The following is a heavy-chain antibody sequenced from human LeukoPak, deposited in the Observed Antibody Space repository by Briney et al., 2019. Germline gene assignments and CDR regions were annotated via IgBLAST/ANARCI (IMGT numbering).Heavy chain of an antibody. CDR1: GGSISSYY. CDR3: ARDGDYYDSSGYYDY. Sequence: PSETLSLTCTVSGGSISSYYWSWIRQPPGKGLEWIGYIYYSGSTNYNPSLKSQVTISVDTSKNQFSLKLSSVTAADTAVYYCARDGDYYDSSGYYDYWGQGALVTVSS. J-gene: IGHJ4*02. D-gene: IGHD3-22*01. V-gene: IGHV4-59*01. CDR2: IYYSGST.